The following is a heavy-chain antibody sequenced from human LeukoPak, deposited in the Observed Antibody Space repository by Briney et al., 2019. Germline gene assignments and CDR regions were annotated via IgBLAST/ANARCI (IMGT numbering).Heavy chain of an antibody. CDR1: GASITSYY. V-gene: IGHV4-4*07. J-gene: IGHJ5*02. D-gene: IGHD6-13*01. CDR3: ASGGNSWNNWFDP. Sequence: SETLCLTCTVSGASITSYYWNWIRQPAGKGLEWVGRIYTSGSAAYNPSLKSRVSIVLDKSKNQFSLNLSSVTAADTAVYYCASGGNSWNNWFDPWGQGTLVTVSS. CDR2: IYTSGSA.